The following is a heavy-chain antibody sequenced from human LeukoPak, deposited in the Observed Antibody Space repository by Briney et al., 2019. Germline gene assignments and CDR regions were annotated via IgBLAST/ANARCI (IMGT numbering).Heavy chain of an antibody. D-gene: IGHD2-2*01. J-gene: IGHJ5*02. Sequence: SETLSLTCTVSGGSISSSSYYWGWIRQPPGKGLEWIGRIYYSGSTYYNPALKSQVTISVDTSKNQFSLKLSSVTAADTAVYYCARQRYCSSTSCSYGDWFDPWGQGTLVTVSS. CDR3: ARQRYCSSTSCSYGDWFDP. V-gene: IGHV4-39*01. CDR2: IYYSGST. CDR1: GGSISSSSYY.